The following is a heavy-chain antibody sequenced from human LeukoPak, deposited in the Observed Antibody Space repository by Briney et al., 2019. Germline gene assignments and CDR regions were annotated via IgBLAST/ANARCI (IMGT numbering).Heavy chain of an antibody. CDR1: GGSISSGSYY. D-gene: IGHD3-22*01. V-gene: IGHV4-61*02. Sequence: PSETLSLTCTVSGGSISSGSYYWSWIRQPAGKGLEWIGRIYTSGSPNYNPSLKSRVTISVDTSKNQFSLKLSSVTAADTAVYYCAREVITTHDAFDIWGQGTMVTVSS. J-gene: IGHJ3*02. CDR2: IYTSGSP. CDR3: AREVITTHDAFDI.